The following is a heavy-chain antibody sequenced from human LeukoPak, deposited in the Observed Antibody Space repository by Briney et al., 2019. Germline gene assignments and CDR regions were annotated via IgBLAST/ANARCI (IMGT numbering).Heavy chain of an antibody. CDR1: GYTFTGYY. V-gene: IGHV1-2*02. J-gene: IGHJ4*02. D-gene: IGHD3-22*01. CDR2: INPNTGGT. CDR3: ARGERYDSSGYPDS. Sequence: ASVKVSCKASGYTFTGYYMHWVRRAPGQGLEWMGWINPNTGGTNYAQKFQGRVTMTRDTSISTAYMELTRLTSDDTAVYYCARGERYDSSGYPDSWGQGTLVTVSS.